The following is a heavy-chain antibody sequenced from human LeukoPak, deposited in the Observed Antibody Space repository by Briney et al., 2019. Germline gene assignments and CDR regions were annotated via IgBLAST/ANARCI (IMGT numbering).Heavy chain of an antibody. CDR1: GGSFSGYY. CDR3: ARGRWGYCSSTSCHGTAFDI. D-gene: IGHD2-2*01. CDR2: IDHSGST. V-gene: IGHV4-34*01. Sequence: PSETLSLTCAVYGGSFSGYYWSWIRQPPGKGLEWIGEIDHSGSTNYNPSLKSRVTISVDTSKNQFSLKLSSVTAADTAVCYCARGRWGYCSSTSCHGTAFDIWGQGTMVTVSS. J-gene: IGHJ3*02.